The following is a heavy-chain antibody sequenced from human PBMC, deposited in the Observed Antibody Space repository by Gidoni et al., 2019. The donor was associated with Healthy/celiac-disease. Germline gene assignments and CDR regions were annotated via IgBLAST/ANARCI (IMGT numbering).Heavy chain of an antibody. CDR3: AREAAAGTDY. CDR1: GFTFSGYA. V-gene: IGHV3-30-3*01. J-gene: IGHJ4*02. Sequence: QVQLVESGGGVVQPWRSLRLSCAASGFTFSGYAMHWVRQAPGKGLEWVAVISYDGSNKYYADSVKGRFTISRDNSKNPLYLQMNSLRAEDTAVYYCAREAAAGTDYWGQGTLVTVSS. D-gene: IGHD6-13*01. CDR2: ISYDGSNK.